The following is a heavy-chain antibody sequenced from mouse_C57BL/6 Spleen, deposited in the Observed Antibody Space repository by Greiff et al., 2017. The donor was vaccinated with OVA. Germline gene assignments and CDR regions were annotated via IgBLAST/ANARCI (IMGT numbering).Heavy chain of an antibody. Sequence: QVQLQQSGPELVKPGASVKISCKASGYAFSSSWMNWVKQRPGKGLEWIGRIYPGDGDTNYNGKFKGKATLTADKSSSTAYMQLSSLTSEDSAVYFCARSGLTGFYWYFDVWGTGTTVTVSS. CDR2: IYPGDGDT. CDR1: GYAFSSSW. D-gene: IGHD4-1*01. J-gene: IGHJ1*03. V-gene: IGHV1-82*01. CDR3: ARSGLTGFYWYFDV.